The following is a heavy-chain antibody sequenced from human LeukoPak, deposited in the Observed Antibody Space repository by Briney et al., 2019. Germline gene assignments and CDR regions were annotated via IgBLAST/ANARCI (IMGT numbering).Heavy chain of an antibody. J-gene: IGHJ6*03. Sequence: GESLKISCKGSGYSFTSYWIGWVRQMPGKGLEWMGIIYPGDSDTRYSPSFQGQVTISADKSISTAYLQWSSLKASDTAMYYCARHPMATSPPYYYYYMDVWGKGTTVTVSS. CDR3: ARHPMATSPPYYYYYMDV. CDR1: GYSFTSYW. CDR2: IYPGDSDT. D-gene: IGHD5-24*01. V-gene: IGHV5-51*01.